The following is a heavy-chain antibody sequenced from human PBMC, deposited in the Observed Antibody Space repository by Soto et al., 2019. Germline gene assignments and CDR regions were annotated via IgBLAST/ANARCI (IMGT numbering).Heavy chain of an antibody. CDR3: ARGGAAAGTHGYYYYYYYMDV. J-gene: IGHJ6*03. D-gene: IGHD6-13*01. Sequence: GGSLRLSCAASGFTFSSYSMNWVRQAPGKGLEWVSSISSSSSYIYYADSVKGRFTISRDNAKNSLYLQMNSLRAEDTAVYYCARGGAAAGTHGYYYYYYYMDVWGKGTTVTVSS. CDR1: GFTFSSYS. V-gene: IGHV3-21*01. CDR2: ISSSSSYI.